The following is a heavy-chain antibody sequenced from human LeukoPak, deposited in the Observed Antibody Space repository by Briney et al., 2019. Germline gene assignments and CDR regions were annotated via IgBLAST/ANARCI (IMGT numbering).Heavy chain of an antibody. J-gene: IGHJ4*02. V-gene: IGHV4-59*08. Sequence: PSETLPLTCTVSGGSISSYYWSWIRQPPGKGLEWIGYIYYSGSTNYNPSLKSRVTISVDTSKNQFSLKLSSVTAADTAVYYCARRIAVAGHFDYWGQGTLVTVSS. CDR3: ARRIAVAGHFDY. D-gene: IGHD6-19*01. CDR2: IYYSGST. CDR1: GGSISSYY.